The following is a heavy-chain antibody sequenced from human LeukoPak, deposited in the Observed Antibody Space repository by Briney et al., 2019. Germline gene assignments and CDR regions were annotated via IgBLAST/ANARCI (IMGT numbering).Heavy chain of an antibody. V-gene: IGHV1-18*01. D-gene: IGHD1-26*01. CDR1: GYTFTSYG. CDR2: ISAHSGDT. CDR3: ARDGDNNQWEEMCDF. J-gene: IGHJ4*02. Sequence: GASVKASCKASGYTFTSYGLSWMRQAPGQGLAWMGWISAHSGDTNYAQKFQDRVILTTDTSTATAYMELRSLRSDDTAVYYCARDGDNNQWEEMCDFWGQGTLVTIFS.